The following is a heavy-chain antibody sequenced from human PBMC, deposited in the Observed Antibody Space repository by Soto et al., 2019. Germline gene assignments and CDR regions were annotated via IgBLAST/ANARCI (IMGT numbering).Heavy chain of an antibody. CDR2: IYDTGISGYTPST. J-gene: IGHJ6*02. V-gene: IGHV4-59*01. CDR1: GGSITSSY. CDR3: ARGADSFFYYGLDV. Sequence: SETLSLTCTVSGGSITSSYWSWIRRPPGKGLEWIAYIYDTGISGYTPSTSYNPSLKSRVTMSVETSKSQFSLNLTSVTAADTAVYYCARGADSFFYYGLDVWGQGITVTVSS. D-gene: IGHD3-16*02.